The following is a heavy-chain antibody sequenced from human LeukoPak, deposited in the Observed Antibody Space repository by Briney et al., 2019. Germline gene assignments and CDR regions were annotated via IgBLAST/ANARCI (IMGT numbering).Heavy chain of an antibody. Sequence: PGGSLRLSCAASGFTFSSYSMNWVGQAPGKGREWVSSISSSSSYIYYADSVKGRFTISRDNAKNSLYLQMNSLRAEDTAVYYCARAYQWLADGDAFDIWGQGTMVTVSS. CDR1: GFTFSSYS. CDR3: ARAYQWLADGDAFDI. CDR2: ISSSSSYI. J-gene: IGHJ3*02. V-gene: IGHV3-21*01. D-gene: IGHD6-19*01.